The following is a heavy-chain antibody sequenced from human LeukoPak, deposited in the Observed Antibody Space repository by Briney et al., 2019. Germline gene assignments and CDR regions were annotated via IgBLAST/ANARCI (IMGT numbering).Heavy chain of an antibody. CDR3: AKAYAGYSSGWYPRFDY. CDR1: GFTVSNNY. CDR2: IYSGGST. Sequence: GGSLRLSCAASGFTVSNNYMSWVRQAPGKGLEWVSVIYSGGSTYYADSVKGRFTISRDNSKNTLYLQMNSLRAEDTAVYYCAKAYAGYSSGWYPRFDYWGQGTLVTVSS. D-gene: IGHD6-19*01. V-gene: IGHV3-66*01. J-gene: IGHJ4*02.